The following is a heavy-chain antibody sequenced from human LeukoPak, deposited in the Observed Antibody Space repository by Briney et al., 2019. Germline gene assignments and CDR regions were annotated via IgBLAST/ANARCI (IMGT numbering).Heavy chain of an antibody. CDR2: INQDGSAK. Sequence: PGGSLRLSCAASGFTFSSYAMSWVRQAPGKGLEWVANINQDGSAKHYIDSVKGRFTISRDNAKKSVYLQMDSLRAEDTAVYYCARSLWPEDFWGQGTLVTVSS. CDR3: ARSLWPEDF. V-gene: IGHV3-7*01. J-gene: IGHJ4*02. CDR1: GFTFSSYA. D-gene: IGHD2/OR15-2a*01.